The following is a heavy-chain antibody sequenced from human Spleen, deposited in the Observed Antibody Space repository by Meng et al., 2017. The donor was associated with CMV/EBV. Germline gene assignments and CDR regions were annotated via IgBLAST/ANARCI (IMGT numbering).Heavy chain of an antibody. CDR2: IYYSGST. J-gene: IGHJ5*02. V-gene: IGHV4-4*07. Sequence: QVRLQESGPGLVKPSETLSLHCTVSGGSISSYYWSWIRQPAGKGLEWIGSIYYSGSTYYNPSLKSRVTISVDTSKNQFSLKLSSVTAADTAVYYCARDSDVVPLFDPWGQGTLVTVSS. D-gene: IGHD2-2*01. CDR3: ARDSDVVPLFDP. CDR1: GGSISSYY.